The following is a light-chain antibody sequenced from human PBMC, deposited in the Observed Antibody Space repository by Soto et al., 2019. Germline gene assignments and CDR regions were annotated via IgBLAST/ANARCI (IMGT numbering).Light chain of an antibody. Sequence: EIVMTQSPATLSVSPGERVTLSCRASQSVSSNLAWYQQKPGQAPRLLIYGASTRATGIPARFSGGGSETEFTLTLSSLQSEEFSVYYCQQYHNWPPTTFGQGTKVEIK. CDR2: GAS. CDR3: QQYHNWPPTT. J-gene: IGKJ1*01. CDR1: QSVSSN. V-gene: IGKV3-15*01.